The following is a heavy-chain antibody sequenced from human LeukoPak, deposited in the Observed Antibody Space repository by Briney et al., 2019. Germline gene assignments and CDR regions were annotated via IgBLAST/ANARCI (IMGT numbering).Heavy chain of an antibody. V-gene: IGHV3-30-3*01. Sequence: GGSLRLSCAASGFTFSSYAMHWVRQAPGKGLEWVAVISYDGSNKYYADSVKGRFTISRDNSKNTLYLQMNSLRAEDTAVYYCASHRTALIAARPLDYWGQGTLVTVSS. CDR1: GFTFSSYA. J-gene: IGHJ4*02. D-gene: IGHD6-6*01. CDR3: ASHRTALIAARPLDY. CDR2: ISYDGSNK.